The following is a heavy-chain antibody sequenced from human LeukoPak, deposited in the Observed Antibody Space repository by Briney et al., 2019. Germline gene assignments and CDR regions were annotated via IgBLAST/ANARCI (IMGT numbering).Heavy chain of an antibody. Sequence: GGSLRLSCAGSGFTFSSYWMSWVRQAPGKGLEWVSYISSSSSTIYYADSVKGRFTISRDNAKNSLYLQMNSLRAEDTAVYYCASPYSGYYYGMDVWGQGTTVTVSS. CDR2: ISSSSSTI. CDR3: ASPYSGYYYGMDV. D-gene: IGHD5-12*01. CDR1: GFTFSSYW. J-gene: IGHJ6*02. V-gene: IGHV3-48*01.